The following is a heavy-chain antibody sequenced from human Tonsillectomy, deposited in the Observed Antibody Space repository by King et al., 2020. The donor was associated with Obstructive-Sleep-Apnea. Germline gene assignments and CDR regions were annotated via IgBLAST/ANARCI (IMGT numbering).Heavy chain of an antibody. CDR3: AKDPLYGGNYRYWYGDL. CDR2: IWYDGSNK. V-gene: IGHV3-33*06. Sequence: VQLVESGGGVVQPGRSLRLSCAASGFTFSSYGMHWVRQAPGKGLEWVAVIWYDGSNKYYADSVKGRFTISRDNSKNTLYLQMNSLRAEDTAVYYCAKDPLYGGNYRYWYGDLWGRGTLVTVSS. J-gene: IGHJ2*01. D-gene: IGHD4-23*01. CDR1: GFTFSSYG.